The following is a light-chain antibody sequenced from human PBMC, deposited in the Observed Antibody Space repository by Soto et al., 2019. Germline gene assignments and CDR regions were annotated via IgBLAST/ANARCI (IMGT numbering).Light chain of an antibody. V-gene: IGKV3-15*01. J-gene: IGKJ1*01. CDR2: DVF. CDR3: QQYDKWPPWT. Sequence: EIVMTQSPATLSVSPGERATLSCRASQSVSTNLAWYQQKPGQAPRLLIYDVFTRATGIPARFSGSGSGTDFTLTLSTLQSEDFAVYYCQQYDKWPPWTFGQGTKVEIK. CDR1: QSVSTN.